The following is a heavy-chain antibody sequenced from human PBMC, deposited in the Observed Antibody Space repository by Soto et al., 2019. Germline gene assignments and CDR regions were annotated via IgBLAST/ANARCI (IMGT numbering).Heavy chain of an antibody. Sequence: SVKVSCKASGGTFSSYAISWVRQAPGQGLEWMGGIIPIFGTANYAQKFQGRVTITADKSTSTAYMELSSLRSEDTAVYYCAKAYCGGDSYPAVAPFYYYYGMDVWGQGTTVTVSS. D-gene: IGHD2-21*02. J-gene: IGHJ6*02. CDR3: AKAYCGGDSYPAVAPFYYYYGMDV. CDR2: IIPIFGTA. CDR1: GGTFSSYA. V-gene: IGHV1-69*06.